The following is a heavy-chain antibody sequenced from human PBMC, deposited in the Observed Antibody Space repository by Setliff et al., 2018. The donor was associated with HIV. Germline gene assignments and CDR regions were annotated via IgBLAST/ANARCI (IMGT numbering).Heavy chain of an antibody. CDR2: IRAYNGNT. V-gene: IGHV1-18*01. CDR1: GYTFTSYG. J-gene: IGHJ4*02. D-gene: IGHD3-9*01. Sequence: ASVKVSCKASGYTFTSYGISWVRQAPGQGLEWMGWIRAYNGNTNYAQKLQGRVTMTTDTSTSTAYMELRSLRSDDTAVYYCARGSDILTGYPYFDYWGQGTLVTVSS. CDR3: ARGSDILTGYPYFDY.